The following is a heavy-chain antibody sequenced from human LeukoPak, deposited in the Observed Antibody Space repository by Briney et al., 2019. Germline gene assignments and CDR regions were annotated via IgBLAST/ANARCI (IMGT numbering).Heavy chain of an antibody. CDR1: GGSISRYY. CDR3: ARGGYSGYAFDR. J-gene: IGHJ5*02. V-gene: IGHV4-59*01. Sequence: PSETLSLTCTVSGGSISRYYWSWIRQPPGKGLEWIGNIYYNGSTNYKPSLKSRVTISAHTSKNQFSLNLRSLTAADTAVYYCARGGYSGYAFDRWGQGTRVTVSS. CDR2: IYYNGST. D-gene: IGHD5-12*01.